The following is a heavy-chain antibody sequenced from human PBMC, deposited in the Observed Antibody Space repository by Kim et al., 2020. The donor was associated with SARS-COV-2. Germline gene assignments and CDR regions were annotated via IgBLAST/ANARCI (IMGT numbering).Heavy chain of an antibody. CDR2: ITYDGCNK. J-gene: IGHJ6*02. CDR3: ARGLSGRHYYGTDV. Sequence: GGSLRLSCEASGFTFSSYAMHWVRQAPGKGLEWVAGITYDGCNKYYADSVKGRFTISRDNSKNTLYLQMNSLRAEDTAVYYCARGLSGRHYYGTDVWGQGTTVTVSS. CDR1: GFTFSSYA. D-gene: IGHD1-26*01. V-gene: IGHV3-30-3*01.